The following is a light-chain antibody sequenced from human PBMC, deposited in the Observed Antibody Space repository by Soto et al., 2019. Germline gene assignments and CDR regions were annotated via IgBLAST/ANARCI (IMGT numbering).Light chain of an antibody. CDR1: QSVSSSY. J-gene: IGKJ4*01. CDR2: GAS. V-gene: IGKV3-20*01. Sequence: EIGLTQSPGTLSLSPGERATLSCRASQSVSSSYLAWYQQKPGQAPRLLIYGASSRATGIPDRFSGSGSGTDFTLTISRLEPEDFAVYYCQQYGSSPPLTFGGGTK. CDR3: QQYGSSPPLT.